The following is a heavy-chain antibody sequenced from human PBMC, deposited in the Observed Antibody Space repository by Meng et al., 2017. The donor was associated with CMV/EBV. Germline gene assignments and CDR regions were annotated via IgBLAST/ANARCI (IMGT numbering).Heavy chain of an antibody. CDR1: GLTFLLYT. J-gene: IGHJ6*02. D-gene: IGHD2-15*01. CDR3: ARDLYCSGGSCYSRYYYYGMDV. Sequence: SVQVSCKASGLTFLLYTICWVRQAPGQGLEWMGRIIPILGIANYAQKFQGRVTITADKSTSKAYMELSSLRSEDTAVYYCARDLYCSGGSCYSRYYYYGMDVWGQGTTVTVSS. V-gene: IGHV1-69*04. CDR2: IIPILGIA.